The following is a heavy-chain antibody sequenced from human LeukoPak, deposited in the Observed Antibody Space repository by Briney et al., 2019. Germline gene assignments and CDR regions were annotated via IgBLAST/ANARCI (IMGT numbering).Heavy chain of an antibody. Sequence: GGSLRLSCAASGFTFSSYAMSWVRQAPGKGLEGVSAISGSGGSTYYAHSVKGRFTISRDNSKNTLYLQMNSLRAEDTAVYYCAKDHSSSWYYFDYWGKGTLVTVSS. CDR2: ISGSGGST. J-gene: IGHJ4*02. CDR3: AKDHSSSWYYFDY. V-gene: IGHV3-23*01. D-gene: IGHD6-13*01. CDR1: GFTFSSYA.